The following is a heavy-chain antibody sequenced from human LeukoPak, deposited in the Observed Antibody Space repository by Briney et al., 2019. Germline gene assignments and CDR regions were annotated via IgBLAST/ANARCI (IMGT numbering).Heavy chain of an antibody. J-gene: IGHJ4*02. Sequence: SETLSLTCTVSGGSISSGSYYWGWVRQPPGKGLERIGSIYYIGNTYYNPSLKSRVTISVDTSKNQFSLKLSSATAADTAVYYCARHRNYYDTPFDYWGQGTLVTVSS. CDR1: GGSISSGSYY. V-gene: IGHV4-39*01. CDR3: ARHRNYYDTPFDY. CDR2: IYYIGNT. D-gene: IGHD3-22*01.